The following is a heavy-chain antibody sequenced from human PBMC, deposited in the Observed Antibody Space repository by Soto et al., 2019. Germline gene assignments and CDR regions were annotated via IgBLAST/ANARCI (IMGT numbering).Heavy chain of an antibody. D-gene: IGHD2-2*01. CDR3: ARGVGYCSSTSCYGQYYYYGMDV. Sequence: QVQLVQSGAEVKKPGASVKVSCKASGYTFTSYGISWVRQAPGQGLEWMGWISAYNGNTNYAQKLQGRVTMTTDTSTRTAYMELRSLRSDDTAVYYSARGVGYCSSTSCYGQYYYYGMDVWGQGTTVTVSS. J-gene: IGHJ6*02. CDR2: ISAYNGNT. V-gene: IGHV1-18*04. CDR1: GYTFTSYG.